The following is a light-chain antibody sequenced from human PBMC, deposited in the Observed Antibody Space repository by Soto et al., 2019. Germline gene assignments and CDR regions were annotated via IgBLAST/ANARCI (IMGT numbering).Light chain of an antibody. CDR3: QSYDIGLRGNV. CDR2: GNT. Sequence: QPVLTQPPSVSGAPGQRVIMSCTGSSSNIGAGFDVHWYQQLPGSAPTLLIYGNTNRPTGVPDRFSGSRGGTSASLTITGLQADDEADYYCQSYDIGLRGNVFGPGTKLTVL. J-gene: IGLJ1*01. V-gene: IGLV1-40*01. CDR1: SSNIGAGFD.